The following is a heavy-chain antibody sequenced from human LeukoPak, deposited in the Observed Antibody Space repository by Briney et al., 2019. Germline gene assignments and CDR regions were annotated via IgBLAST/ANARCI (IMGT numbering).Heavy chain of an antibody. V-gene: IGHV1-2*04. CDR1: GYTFTGYY. D-gene: IGHD2-2*01. CDR3: ARDNGYCSSTSCLNAFDI. J-gene: IGHJ3*02. CDR2: INPNSGGT. Sequence: APVKVSCKASGYTFTGYYMHWVRQAPGQGLEWMGWINPNSGGTNYAQKFQGWVTMTRDTSISTAYMELSRLRSDDTAVYYCARDNGYCSSTSCLNAFDIWGQGTMVTVSS.